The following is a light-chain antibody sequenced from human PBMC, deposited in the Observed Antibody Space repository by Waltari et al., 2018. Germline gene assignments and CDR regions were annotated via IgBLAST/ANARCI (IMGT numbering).Light chain of an antibody. V-gene: IGLV2-14*03. CDR3: TSSTFSSPL. Sequence: QSALTQPASVSGSPGQSITVSCTATSSDLGVYDFVSWYQHHPGQAPKLIIYAVFKRPSGVSNRFSGSKSCNTASLSISGLQADDEGDYYCTSSTFSSPLFGGGTKLTVL. J-gene: IGLJ2*01. CDR2: AVF. CDR1: SSDLGVYDF.